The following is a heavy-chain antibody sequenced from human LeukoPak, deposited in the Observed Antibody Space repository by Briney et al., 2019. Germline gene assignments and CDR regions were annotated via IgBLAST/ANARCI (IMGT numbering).Heavy chain of an antibody. J-gene: IGHJ5*02. CDR1: GASISSGDYY. V-gene: IGHV4-30-4*01. CDR3: ARPYYYDSRIDP. CDR2: IYSSGST. D-gene: IGHD3-22*01. Sequence: PSQTLSLTCTVSGASISSGDYYWSWIRQPPGKGLEWIGYIYSSGSTYYNPSLKSRATVSLDTSKNQLSLKLSSVTAADTAVYYCARPYYYDSRIDPWGQGTLVTVSS.